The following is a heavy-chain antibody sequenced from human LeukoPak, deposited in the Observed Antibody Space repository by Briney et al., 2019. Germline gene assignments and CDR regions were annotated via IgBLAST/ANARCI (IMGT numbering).Heavy chain of an antibody. Sequence: GGSLRLSCAASGFTFSNYGMHWVRQAPGKGLEWLAVISYDGSNKYYADSVKGRFTISSDNSKNTLYLQMNSLRAEGTAVYYCAKRQLGHIDYWGQGTLVIVSS. CDR3: AKRQLGHIDY. J-gene: IGHJ4*02. CDR2: ISYDGSNK. CDR1: GFTFSNYG. D-gene: IGHD6-6*01. V-gene: IGHV3-30*18.